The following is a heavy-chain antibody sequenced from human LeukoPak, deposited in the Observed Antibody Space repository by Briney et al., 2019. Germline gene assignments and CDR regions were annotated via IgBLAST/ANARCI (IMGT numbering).Heavy chain of an antibody. CDR3: ARDKGSQSRRKWFDP. V-gene: IGHV1-69*01. CDR2: IIPIFGTA. CDR1: GGTFSSYA. J-gene: IGHJ5*02. Sequence: ASVKVSCKASGGTFSSYAISWVRQAPGQGLEWMGGIIPIFGTANYAQKFQGRVTITADESTSTAYMELSSLRSEDTAVYYCARDKGSQSRRKWFDPWGQGTLVTVPS.